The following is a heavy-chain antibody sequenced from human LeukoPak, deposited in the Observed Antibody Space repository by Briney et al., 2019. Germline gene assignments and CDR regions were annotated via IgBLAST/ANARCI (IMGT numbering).Heavy chain of an antibody. CDR3: ARADYGDYYFDY. V-gene: IGHV4-34*01. D-gene: IGHD4-17*01. CDR2: INHSGST. CDR1: GGSFSDYY. J-gene: IGHJ4*02. Sequence: SETLSLTCAVYGGSFSDYYWSWIRQPPGKGLEWIGEINHSGSTNYNPSLKSRVTISVDTSKNQFSLKLSSVTAADTAVYYCARADYGDYYFDYWGQGTLVTVSS.